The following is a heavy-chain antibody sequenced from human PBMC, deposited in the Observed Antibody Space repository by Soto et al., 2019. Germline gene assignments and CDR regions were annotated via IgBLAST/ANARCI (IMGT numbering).Heavy chain of an antibody. CDR2: TYYRSKWYN. CDR3: ARDRRYSSSWHNWFDP. V-gene: IGHV6-1*01. Sequence: SQTLSLTCAISGDSVPSNSAAWNWIRQSPSRGLEWLGRTYYRSKWYNDYAVSVKSRITINPDTSKNQFSLQLNSVTPEDTAVYYCARDRRYSSSWHNWFDPWGQGTLVTV. J-gene: IGHJ5*02. CDR1: GDSVPSNSAA. D-gene: IGHD6-13*01.